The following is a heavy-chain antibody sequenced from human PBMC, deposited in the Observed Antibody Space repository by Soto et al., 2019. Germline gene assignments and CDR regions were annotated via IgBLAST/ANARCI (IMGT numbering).Heavy chain of an antibody. CDR3: ACMVRGAQAIGY. D-gene: IGHD3-10*01. CDR1: GGSVSSGSYY. V-gene: IGHV4-61*01. J-gene: IGHJ4*02. Sequence: SETLSLTCTVSGGSVSSGSYYWSWIRQPPGKGLEWIGYIYYSGSPNYNPSLKSRVTISVDTSKNQFSLKLSSVTAADTPVYYCACMVRGAQAIGYSGQGTLFTSPQ. CDR2: IYYSGSP.